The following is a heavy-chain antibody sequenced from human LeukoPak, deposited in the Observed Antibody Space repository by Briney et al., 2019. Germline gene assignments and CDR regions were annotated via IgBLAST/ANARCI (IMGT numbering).Heavy chain of an antibody. CDR3: AKGTLGSCSGAACYEFDN. J-gene: IGHJ4*02. CDR1: GFSFSTYA. D-gene: IGHD2-2*01. V-gene: IGHV3-23*01. CDR2: ITATGRDT. Sequence: GGSLRLSCAASGFSFSTYAMNWVRQAPGKRLEWVSSITATGRDTYYALSVKGRITISRDNSKNTLYLQMNSLRADDTALYYCAKGTLGSCSGAACYEFDNWGQGTLVTVPS.